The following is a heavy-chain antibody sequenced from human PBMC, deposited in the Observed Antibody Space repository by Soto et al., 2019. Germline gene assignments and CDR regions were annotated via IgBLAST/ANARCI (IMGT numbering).Heavy chain of an antibody. V-gene: IGHV2-5*02. D-gene: IGHD1-1*01. Sequence: SGPTLVNPTQTLTLTCTFSGFSLSTSAVGVGWIRQPPGEALEWLALIYWDDDKRYSPSLKTRLTITKDTSRNQVVLTMTNMDPVDTATYYCARSKLDLSGDYYIDVWGKGTTVTVSS. J-gene: IGHJ6*03. CDR2: IYWDDDK. CDR1: GFSLSTSAVG. CDR3: ARSKLDLSGDYYIDV.